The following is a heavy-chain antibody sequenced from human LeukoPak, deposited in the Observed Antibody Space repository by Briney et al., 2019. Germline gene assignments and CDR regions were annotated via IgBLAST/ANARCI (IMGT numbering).Heavy chain of an antibody. CDR1: GFTFSSYG. CDR3: ARGGRWFGESSLDY. J-gene: IGHJ4*02. V-gene: IGHV3-33*01. D-gene: IGHD3-10*01. Sequence: GRSLRLSCAASGFTFSSYGMHWVRQAPGKGLEWVAVIWYDGSNKYYADSVKGRFTISRDNSKNTLYLQMNSLRAEDTAVYYCARGGRWFGESSLDYWGQGTLVTVSS. CDR2: IWYDGSNK.